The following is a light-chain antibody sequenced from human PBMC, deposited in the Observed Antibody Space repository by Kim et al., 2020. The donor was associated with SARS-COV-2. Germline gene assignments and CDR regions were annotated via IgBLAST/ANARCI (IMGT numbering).Light chain of an antibody. CDR2: WAS. J-gene: IGKJ2*01. CDR3: QQYYSSPVT. Sequence: DIVMTQSPDSLAVSLGERASINCQSSQSVLSSSNNKNYLAWYQQKPGQPPKLLIYWASTRESGVPDRFSGSGSGTDFTLTISSLQAEDVAVYYCQQYYSSPVTFGQGTKLEI. V-gene: IGKV4-1*01. CDR1: QSVLSSSNNKNY.